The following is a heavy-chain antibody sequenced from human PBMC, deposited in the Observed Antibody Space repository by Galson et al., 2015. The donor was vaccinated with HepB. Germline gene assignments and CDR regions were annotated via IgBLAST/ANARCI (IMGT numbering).Heavy chain of an antibody. Sequence: SVKVSCKASGYTFTNYAMHWVRQAPGQRLEWLGWINGGNGNTKYSQRFQDRVAFTRDTSARTGHMELSSLRSEDTAVYYCARPFYYESSGPYYDAFDIWGQGTMVTVSS. CDR1: GYTFTNYA. J-gene: IGHJ3*02. V-gene: IGHV1-3*01. D-gene: IGHD3-22*01. CDR3: ARPFYYESSGPYYDAFDI. CDR2: INGGNGNT.